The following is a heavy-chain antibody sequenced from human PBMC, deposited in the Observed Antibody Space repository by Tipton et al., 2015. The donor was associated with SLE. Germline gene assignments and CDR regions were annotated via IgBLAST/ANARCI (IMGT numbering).Heavy chain of an antibody. V-gene: IGHV4-59*01. CDR1: GGSISSYY. CDR3: ARVENGMDV. CDR2: IYYSGST. Sequence: TLSLTCTVSGGSISSYYWSWIRQPPGKGLEWIGYIYYSGSTNYNPSLKSRVTISVDTSKNQFSLKLSSVTAADTAVYYCARVENGMDVWGQGTTVTVSS. J-gene: IGHJ6*02.